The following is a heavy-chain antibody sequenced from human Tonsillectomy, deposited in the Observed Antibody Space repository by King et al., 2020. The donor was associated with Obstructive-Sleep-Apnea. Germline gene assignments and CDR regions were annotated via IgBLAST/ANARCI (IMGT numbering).Heavy chain of an antibody. J-gene: IGHJ4*02. CDR1: GFSFSDHY. CDR2: IRNKVXSYTT. Sequence: VQLVESGGDSVQPGGSLRLSCAASGFSFSDHYMDWVRQAPGKGLEWVGRIRNKVXSYTTXYASSVKGRFTLSRDDSKNSLYLQMNSLKTEDTAVYYCARVRLAXXDFXDFWGQGTLVTVSX. D-gene: IGHD4-17*01. CDR3: ARVRLAXXDFXDF. V-gene: IGHV3-72*01.